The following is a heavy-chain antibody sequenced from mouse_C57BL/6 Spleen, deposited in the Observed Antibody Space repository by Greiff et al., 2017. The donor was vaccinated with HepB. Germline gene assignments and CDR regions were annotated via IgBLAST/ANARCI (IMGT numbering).Heavy chain of an antibody. CDR3: ARDRATFAY. J-gene: IGHJ3*01. CDR2: ISDGGSYT. V-gene: IGHV5-4*01. CDR1: GFTFSSYA. Sequence: EVQGVESGGGLVKPGGSLKLSCAASGFTFSSYAMSWFRQTPEKRLEWVATISDGGSYTYYPDNVKGRFTISRDNAKNNLYLQMSHLKSEDTAMYYCARDRATFAYWGQGTLVTVSA. D-gene: IGHD3-1*01.